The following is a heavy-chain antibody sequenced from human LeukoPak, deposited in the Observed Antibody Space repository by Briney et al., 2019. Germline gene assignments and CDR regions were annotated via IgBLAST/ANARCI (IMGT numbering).Heavy chain of an antibody. J-gene: IGHJ4*02. CDR3: ARVLNSDTAPDY. CDR2: INPNTGGT. Sequence: GASVKVSCKASGYTLTGYYMHWVRQAPGQGLEWMGWINPNTGGTNYAQKFQGRVTMTRDTSINTAYMELSRLRSDDTAVYYCARVLNSDTAPDYWGQGTLVTVSS. D-gene: IGHD5-18*01. V-gene: IGHV1-2*02. CDR1: GYTLTGYY.